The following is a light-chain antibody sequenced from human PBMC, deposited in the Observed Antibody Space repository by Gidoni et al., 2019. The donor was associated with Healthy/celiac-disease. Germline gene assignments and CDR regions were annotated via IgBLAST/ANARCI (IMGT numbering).Light chain of an antibody. CDR2: AAA. Sequence: IQLTQSPSSLSASVGDRVTITCRASQGISSYLAWYQEKPGKATKLLIYAAATLQSGVPSRFSGSGSGTEFTLTISSLQPEDSATYYCQQLKSYPYTFGQGTKLEIK. CDR3: QQLKSYPYT. CDR1: QGISSY. J-gene: IGKJ2*01. V-gene: IGKV1-9*01.